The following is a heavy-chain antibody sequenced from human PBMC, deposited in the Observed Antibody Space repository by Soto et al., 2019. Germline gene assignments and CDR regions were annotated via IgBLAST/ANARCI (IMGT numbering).Heavy chain of an antibody. J-gene: IGHJ5*02. D-gene: IGHD4-17*01. CDR1: GGSFSGYY. Sequence: SETLSLTCAVYGGSFSGYYWSWIRQPPGKGLEWIGEINHSGSTNYNPSLKSRVTISVDTSKNQFSLKLSSVTAADTAVYYCARGRGVTTFLGRHWFDPWGQGTLVTVSS. V-gene: IGHV4-34*01. CDR3: ARGRGVTTFLGRHWFDP. CDR2: INHSGST.